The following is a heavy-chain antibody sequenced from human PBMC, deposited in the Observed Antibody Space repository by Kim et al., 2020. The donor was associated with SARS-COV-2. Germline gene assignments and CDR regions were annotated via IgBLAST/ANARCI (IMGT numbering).Heavy chain of an antibody. V-gene: IGHV3-7*03. CDR3: ARVYIYYYYGMDV. CDR2: IKQDGSEK. Sequence: GGSLRLSCAASGFTFSSYWMSWVRQAQGKGLEWVANIKQDGSEKYYVDSVKGRFTISRDNAKNSLYLQMNSLRAEDTAVYYCARVYIYYYYGMDVWGQGTTVTVSS. J-gene: IGHJ6*02. CDR1: GFTFSSYW.